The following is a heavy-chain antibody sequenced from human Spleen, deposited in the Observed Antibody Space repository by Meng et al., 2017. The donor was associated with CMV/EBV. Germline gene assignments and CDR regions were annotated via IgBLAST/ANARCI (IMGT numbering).Heavy chain of an antibody. J-gene: IGHJ4*02. CDR1: GFTFSSYT. Sequence: GESLKISCAASGFTFSSYTMNWVRQAPGKGLEWASLISGSGGSTYYADSVKGRFTISRDNSKNTLYLQMNSLRAEDTAVYYCAKARYCTNGVCLSAPDYWGQGTLVTVSS. CDR3: AKARYCTNGVCLSAPDY. CDR2: ISGSGGST. V-gene: IGHV3-23*01. D-gene: IGHD2-8*01.